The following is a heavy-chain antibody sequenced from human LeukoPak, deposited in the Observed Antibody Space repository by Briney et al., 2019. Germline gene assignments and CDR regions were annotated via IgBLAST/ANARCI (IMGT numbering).Heavy chain of an antibody. D-gene: IGHD5-24*01. CDR2: ISSSSSYI. J-gene: IGHJ3*02. CDR1: GFTFSSYS. Sequence: PGGSLRLSCAASGFTFSSYSMNWVRQAPGKGLEWVSSISSSSSYIYYADSVKGRFTISRDNSKNTLYLQMNSLRAEDTAVYYCAKEMATIGSAFDIWGQGTMVTVSS. CDR3: AKEMATIGSAFDI. V-gene: IGHV3-21*04.